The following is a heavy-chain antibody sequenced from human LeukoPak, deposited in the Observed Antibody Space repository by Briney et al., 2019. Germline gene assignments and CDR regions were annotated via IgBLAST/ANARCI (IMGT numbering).Heavy chain of an antibody. J-gene: IGHJ5*02. D-gene: IGHD5-18*01. CDR1: GGSISSYY. CDR2: IYTSGST. CDR3: ARKYKIQRLNWFDP. V-gene: IGHV4-4*07. Sequence: SETLSLTCTVSGGSISSYYWSWIRQPAGKGLEWIGRIYTSGSTNYNPSLKSRVTMSVDTSKNQFSLKLSSVTAADTAVYYCARKYKIQRLNWFDPWGQGTLVTVSS.